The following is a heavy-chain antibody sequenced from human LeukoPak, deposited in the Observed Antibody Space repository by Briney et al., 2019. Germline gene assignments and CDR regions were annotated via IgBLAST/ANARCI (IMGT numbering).Heavy chain of an antibody. CDR2: MNPNSGNT. CDR1: GYTFISYD. CDR3: ASAALVNTNWYYFDY. J-gene: IGHJ4*02. Sequence: GASVKVSCKASGYTFISYDINWVRQATGQGREGMGWMNPNSGNTGYAQKFQGRVTMTRNTSISTAYMELSSLRSEDTAVYYCASAALVNTNWYYFDYWGQGTLVTVSS. D-gene: IGHD1-1*01. V-gene: IGHV1-8*01.